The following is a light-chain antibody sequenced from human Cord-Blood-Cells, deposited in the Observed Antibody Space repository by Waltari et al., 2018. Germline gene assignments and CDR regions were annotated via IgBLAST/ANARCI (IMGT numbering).Light chain of an antibody. CDR3: QQYGSSPMYT. CDR1: QSVSSSY. J-gene: IGKJ2*01. CDR2: GAS. Sequence: EIVLTHSPGTPSLSPGERATLPCRASQSVSSSYLAWYQQKPGQAPRLLIYGASSRATGIPDRFSGSGSGTDFTLTISRLEPEDFAVYYCQQYGSSPMYTFGQGTKLEIK. V-gene: IGKV3-20*01.